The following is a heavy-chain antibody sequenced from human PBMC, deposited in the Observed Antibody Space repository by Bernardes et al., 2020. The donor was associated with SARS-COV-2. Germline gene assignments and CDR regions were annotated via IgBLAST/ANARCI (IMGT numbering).Heavy chain of an antibody. D-gene: IGHD3-10*01. Sequence: GGSLRLSCAASGFTFDDYAMHWVRQAPGKGLEWVSGISWNSGSIGYADSVKGRFTISRDNAKNSLYLQMNSLRAEDTALYYCAKGGDLLWFGRDYYGMDVWGQGTTVTVSS. J-gene: IGHJ6*02. CDR2: ISWNSGSI. V-gene: IGHV3-9*01. CDR3: AKGGDLLWFGRDYYGMDV. CDR1: GFTFDDYA.